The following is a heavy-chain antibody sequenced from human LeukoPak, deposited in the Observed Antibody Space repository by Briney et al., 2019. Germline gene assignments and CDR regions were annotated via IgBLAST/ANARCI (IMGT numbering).Heavy chain of an antibody. D-gene: IGHD3-10*01. CDR2: ISDSGSST. CDR3: AKVPYSDYGSGRPPFMDV. J-gene: IGHJ6*02. CDR1: GFTFSGFA. V-gene: IGHV3-23*01. Sequence: GGSLRLSCAASGFTFSGFAMSWVRRTPGKGLEWVSTISDSGSSTYYADSVKGRFTISRDNSKNTLYLQMNSLRVEDTAIHYCAKVPYSDYGSGRPPFMDVWGQGTTVAVSS.